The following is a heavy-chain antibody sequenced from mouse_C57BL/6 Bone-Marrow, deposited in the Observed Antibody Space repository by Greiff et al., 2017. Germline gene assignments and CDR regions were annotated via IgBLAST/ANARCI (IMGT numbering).Heavy chain of an antibody. Sequence: VQLQQSGPELVKPGASVKMSCKASGYTFTDSNMHWVKQSHGKSLEWIGYINPNNGGTSYNQKFKGKATLTVNKSSSTAYMELRSLTSEDSAVYYCARKGHGSSYGDYWGQGTTLTVSS. CDR1: GYTFTDSN. V-gene: IGHV1-22*01. CDR3: ARKGHGSSYGDY. D-gene: IGHD1-1*01. CDR2: INPNNGGT. J-gene: IGHJ2*01.